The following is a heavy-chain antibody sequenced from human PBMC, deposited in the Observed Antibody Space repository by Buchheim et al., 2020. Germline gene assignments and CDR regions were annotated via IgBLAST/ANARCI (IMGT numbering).Heavy chain of an antibody. CDR3: ARDNYDFWSGYYTFYYYGMDV. Sequence: EVQLVESGGGLVQPGGSLRLSCAASGFTFSSYWMSWVRQAPGKGLEWLANIKQDGSEKYYVDSVKGRFTISRDNAKNSLYLKMNSLRAEDTAVYYCARDNYDFWSGYYTFYYYGMDVWGQGTT. CDR1: GFTFSSYW. D-gene: IGHD3-3*01. V-gene: IGHV3-7*01. J-gene: IGHJ6*02. CDR2: IKQDGSEK.